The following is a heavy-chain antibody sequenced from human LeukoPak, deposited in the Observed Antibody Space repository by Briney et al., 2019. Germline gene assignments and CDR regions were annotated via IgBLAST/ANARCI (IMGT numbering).Heavy chain of an antibody. D-gene: IGHD2-2*01. V-gene: IGHV4-34*01. CDR3: ARVFVVVPAASTHYYYGRDV. CDR2: INHSGST. Sequence: SETLSLTCAVYGGSFSGYYWSWIRQPPGKGLEWIGEINHSGSTNYNPSLKSRVTISVDTSKNQFSLKLSSVTAADTAVYYCARVFVVVPAASTHYYYGRDVWGQGTTVIVSS. J-gene: IGHJ6*02. CDR1: GGSFSGYY.